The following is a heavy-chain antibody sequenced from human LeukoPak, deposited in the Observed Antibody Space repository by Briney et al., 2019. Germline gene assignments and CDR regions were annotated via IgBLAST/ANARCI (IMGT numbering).Heavy chain of an antibody. J-gene: IGHJ5*02. V-gene: IGHV3-20*04. CDR2: INWNGGST. Sequence: GGSLRLSCAASGFTFDDYGMSWVRQAPGKGLEWVSGINWNGGSTAYADSVKGRFTISRDNAKNSLFLQVNSLRAEDTAVYYCAKDPTYYYDSSAAFDPWGQGTLVTVSS. CDR3: AKDPTYYYDSSAAFDP. CDR1: GFTFDDYG. D-gene: IGHD3-22*01.